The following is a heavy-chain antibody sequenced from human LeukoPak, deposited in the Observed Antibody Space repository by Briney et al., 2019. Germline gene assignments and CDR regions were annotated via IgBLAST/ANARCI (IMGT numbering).Heavy chain of an antibody. J-gene: IGHJ4*02. CDR2: ISGSGGST. V-gene: IGHV3-23*01. CDR1: GFTFSSYA. CDR3: AKFLVKVTTPFDF. Sequence: GASLLLSCASAGFTFSSYAMSCGRQAPGKGVEWVSAISGSGGSTYYADSVKGRFTISRDNSKNMLYLQMNIPRDEDTAVYYCAKFLVKVTTPFDFWGQGTLVTVSS. D-gene: IGHD4-17*01.